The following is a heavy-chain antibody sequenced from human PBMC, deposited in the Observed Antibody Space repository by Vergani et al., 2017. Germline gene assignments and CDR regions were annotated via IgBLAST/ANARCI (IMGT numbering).Heavy chain of an antibody. V-gene: IGHV4-38-2*01. CDR2: IYHSGTT. Sequence: QVQLQESGPGLVKPSETLSLTCAVSGYSISSGYYWGWIRQPPGKGLEWIGSIYHSGTTSYNASLKIRVTISLDTSKNHFSLHLSSVTAADTAVYYCATLLTGGIDFWGQGTLVTVSS. D-gene: IGHD3-16*01. CDR1: GYSISSGYY. CDR3: ATLLTGGIDF. J-gene: IGHJ4*02.